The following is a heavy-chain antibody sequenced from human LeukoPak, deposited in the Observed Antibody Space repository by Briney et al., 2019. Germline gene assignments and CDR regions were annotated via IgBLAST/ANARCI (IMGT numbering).Heavy chain of an antibody. V-gene: IGHV3-66*01. CDR2: IYSGGST. Sequence: GGSLRLSCAASGFTFSDYSLNWVRQAPGKGLEWVSVIYSGGSTYYADSVKGRFTISRDNSKNTLYLQMNSLRAEDTAVYYCARDVRGYSGYDPGDYWGQGTLVTVSS. D-gene: IGHD5-12*01. CDR3: ARDVRGYSGYDPGDY. CDR1: GFTFSDYS. J-gene: IGHJ4*02.